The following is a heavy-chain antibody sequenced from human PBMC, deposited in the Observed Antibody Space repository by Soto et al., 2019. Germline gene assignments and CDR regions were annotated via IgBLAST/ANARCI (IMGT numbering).Heavy chain of an antibody. Sequence: GGSLRLSCASSGFTFSNAWMSLVRQAPEKGLEWVGRIKSKTDGGTTDYAAPVKGRFTISRDDSKNTLYLQMNSLKTEDTAVYYCTAWIQLWLGDPTDAFDIWGQGTMVTVSS. J-gene: IGHJ3*02. D-gene: IGHD5-18*01. CDR3: TAWIQLWLGDPTDAFDI. V-gene: IGHV3-15*01. CDR1: GFTFSNAW. CDR2: IKSKTDGGTT.